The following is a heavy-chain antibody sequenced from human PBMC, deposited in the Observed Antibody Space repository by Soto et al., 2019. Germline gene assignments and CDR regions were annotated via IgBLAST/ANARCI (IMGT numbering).Heavy chain of an antibody. CDR3: ARGYCSSTSCYTAFGSRGYYYYGMDV. CDR2: IIPIFGTA. V-gene: IGHV1-69*01. J-gene: IGHJ6*02. D-gene: IGHD2-2*02. CDR1: GGTFSSYA. Sequence: QVQLVQSGAEVKKPGSSVTVSCKASGGTFSSYAISWVRHAPGQGLEWMGGIIPIFGTANYAQKFQGRVTITADESTSTAYMELSSLRSEDTAVYYCARGYCSSTSCYTAFGSRGYYYYGMDVWGQGTTVTVSS.